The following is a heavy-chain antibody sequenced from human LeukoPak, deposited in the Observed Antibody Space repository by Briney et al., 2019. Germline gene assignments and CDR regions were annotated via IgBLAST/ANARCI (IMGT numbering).Heavy chain of an antibody. J-gene: IGHJ3*02. CDR1: GGSLSNSDSF. D-gene: IGHD3-22*01. CDR2: IYDSGNI. V-gene: IGHV4-30-4*01. Sequence: KSSETLSLTCTVSGGSLSNSDSFWSWIRQPPGKGLEWIGYIYDSGNIYYNPSLMSRVTMSVDTSKNQFPLQLSSVTAADTAVYYCARAPDYDSSGDAFDIWGQGTMVTVSS. CDR3: ARAPDYDSSGDAFDI.